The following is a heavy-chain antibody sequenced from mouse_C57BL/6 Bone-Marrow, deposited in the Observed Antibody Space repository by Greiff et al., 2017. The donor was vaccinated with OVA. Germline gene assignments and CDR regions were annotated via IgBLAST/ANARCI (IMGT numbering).Heavy chain of an antibody. CDR3: ARTTAWYFDV. CDR2: INPSSGYT. D-gene: IGHD1-2*01. CDR1: GSTFTSYT. J-gene: IGHJ1*03. Sequence: QVQLKQSGAELARPGASVKMSCKASGSTFTSYTMHWVKQRPGQGLEWIGYINPSSGYTKYNQKFKDKATLTADKSSSTAYMQISSLTSEDSAVYYCARTTAWYFDVWGTGTTVTVSS. V-gene: IGHV1-4*01.